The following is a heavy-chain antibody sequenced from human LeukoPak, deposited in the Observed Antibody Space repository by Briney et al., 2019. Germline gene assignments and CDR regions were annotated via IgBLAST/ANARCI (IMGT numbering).Heavy chain of an antibody. Sequence: PSETLSLTCTVSGGSISSSYWTWIRQPPGKGLEWMGYIHYSGSTYYNPSLKSRVTISVDTSKNQFSLKLNSVTAADTAVYYCARTGGTIDYWGQGTLVTVSS. J-gene: IGHJ4*02. CDR3: ARTGGTIDY. CDR2: IHYSGST. D-gene: IGHD2-8*02. V-gene: IGHV4-59*08. CDR1: GGSISSSY.